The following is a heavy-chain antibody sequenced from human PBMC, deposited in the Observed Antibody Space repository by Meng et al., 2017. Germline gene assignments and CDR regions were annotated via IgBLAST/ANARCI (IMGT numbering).Heavy chain of an antibody. Sequence: QVQLEGSGPGLVKPSETLSLTCTVSGGSISSYYWSWIRQPPGKGLEWIGYIYYSGSTNYNPSLKSRVTISVDTSKNQFSLKLSSVTAADTAVYYCARGDPKYCSGGSCYDSWGQGTLVTVSS. V-gene: IGHV4-59*01. CDR3: ARGDPKYCSGGSCYDS. D-gene: IGHD2-15*01. CDR2: IYYSGST. J-gene: IGHJ5*01. CDR1: GGSISSYY.